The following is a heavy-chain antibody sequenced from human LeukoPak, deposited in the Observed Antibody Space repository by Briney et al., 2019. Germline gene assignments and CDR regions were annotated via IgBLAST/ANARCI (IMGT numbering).Heavy chain of an antibody. J-gene: IGHJ4*02. CDR1: GGTFSSYA. Sequence: ASVKVTCTASGGTFSSYAISWVRQAPGQGLEWMGRIIPILGIANNGPKFQGRVTITADKSTSTAYMELSSLRSEDTAVYYCARGGYSYASKSDYWGQGTLVTVSS. CDR2: IIPILGIA. CDR3: ARGGYSYASKSDY. V-gene: IGHV1-69*04. D-gene: IGHD5-18*01.